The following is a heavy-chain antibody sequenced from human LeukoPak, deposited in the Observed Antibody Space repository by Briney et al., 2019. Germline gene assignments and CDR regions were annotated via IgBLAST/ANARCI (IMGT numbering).Heavy chain of an antibody. Sequence: XVSXXTLTELSMHXVRQAPGKGLEWMGGFDPEDGETIYAQKFQGRVTMTEDTSTDTAYMELSSLRSEDTAVYYCATEQWLSSYYFDYWGQGTLVTVSS. CDR1: XXTLTELS. CDR3: ATEQWLSSYYFDY. J-gene: IGHJ4*02. CDR2: FDPEDGET. D-gene: IGHD3-22*01. V-gene: IGHV1-24*01.